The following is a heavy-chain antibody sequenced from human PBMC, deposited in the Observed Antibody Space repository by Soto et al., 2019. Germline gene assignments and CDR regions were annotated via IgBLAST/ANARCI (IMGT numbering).Heavy chain of an antibody. Sequence: QVQLVQSGAEVKKPGSSVKVSCKASGGTFSSYTISWVRQAPGQGLEWMGRIIPILGIANYAQKFQGRVTITGDKSTTTAYKELNSLRPEDKAVYYCAREHRSPRDHWGQGNLVHLS. CDR3: AREHRSPRDH. J-gene: IGHJ4*02. CDR1: GGTFSSYT. V-gene: IGHV1-69*08. D-gene: IGHD2-21*01. CDR2: IIPILGIA.